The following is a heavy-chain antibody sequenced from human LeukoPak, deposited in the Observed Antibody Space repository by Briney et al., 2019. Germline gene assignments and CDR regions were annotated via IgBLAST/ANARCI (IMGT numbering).Heavy chain of an antibody. CDR3: VNDVSGSCTFDY. Sequence: GGSLRLSCSASGFTFSSSAMHWVRQAPGKGLEYVSGINDNGRATHYGDSLKGRFTISRDNSKNTLYLQMSSLTAEDTAVYYCVNDVSGSCTFDYWGQGTLVTVSS. J-gene: IGHJ4*02. CDR1: GFTFSSSA. V-gene: IGHV3-64D*09. D-gene: IGHD1-26*01. CDR2: INDNGRAT.